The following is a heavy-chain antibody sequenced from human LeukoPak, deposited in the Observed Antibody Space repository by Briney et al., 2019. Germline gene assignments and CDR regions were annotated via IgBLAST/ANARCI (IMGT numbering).Heavy chain of an antibody. J-gene: IGHJ5*02. Sequence: SGTLSLTCAISGASISSTNWWIWVRQPPGKGLEWIGEMHHSGRTNYNPSLKSRITISVDKSKNQVFLRLNSVAAADTVLYYCARAQEGCSRASCYLEPWGQGTLVTVSS. V-gene: IGHV4-4*02. CDR1: GASISSTNW. CDR2: MHHSGRT. D-gene: IGHD2-2*01. CDR3: ARAQEGCSRASCYLEP.